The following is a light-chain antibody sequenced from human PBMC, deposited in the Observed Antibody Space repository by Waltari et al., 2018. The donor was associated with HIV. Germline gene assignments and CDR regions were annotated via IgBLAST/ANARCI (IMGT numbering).Light chain of an antibody. V-gene: IGLV2-14*03. CDR3: SSYTSSDTVV. CDR1: TSDVGGYNS. J-gene: IGLJ2*01. CDR2: EVS. Sequence: QSALTQPASVSGSPGQSITISCTGTTSDVGGYNSVSWYQPHPPKAPKLVILEVSSPPSGVSNRFSGSKSGNTASLTISGLQAEDEAYYYCSSYTSSDTVVFGGGTKVTVL.